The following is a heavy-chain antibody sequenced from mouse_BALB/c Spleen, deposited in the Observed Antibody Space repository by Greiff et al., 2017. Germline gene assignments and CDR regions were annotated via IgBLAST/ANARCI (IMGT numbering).Heavy chain of an antibody. Sequence: DVKLVESGAELVKPGASVKLSCTASGFNITDTYMHWVKQRPEQGLEWIGRIDPANGNTKYDPKFQGKATITADTSSNTAYLQLSSLTSEDTAVYYCARLWFDYWGQGTTLTVS. V-gene: IGHV14-3*02. D-gene: IGHD2-2*01. CDR3: ARLWFDY. CDR1: GFNITDTY. J-gene: IGHJ2*01. CDR2: IDPANGNT.